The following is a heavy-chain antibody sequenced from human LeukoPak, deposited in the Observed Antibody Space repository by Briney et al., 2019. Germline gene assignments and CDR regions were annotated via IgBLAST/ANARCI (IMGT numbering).Heavy chain of an antibody. D-gene: IGHD3-10*01. CDR1: GFTFSSYG. J-gene: IGHJ4*02. CDR2: ISYDGSNK. V-gene: IGHV3-30*18. Sequence: PGGSLRLSCAASGFTFSSYGMHWVRQAPGKGLEWVAVISYDGSNKYYADSVKGRFTISRDNSKNTLYLQMNSLRAEDTAVYYCAKDRNYYGSGSYYNPDYWGQGTLVTVSS. CDR3: AKDRNYYGSGSYYNPDY.